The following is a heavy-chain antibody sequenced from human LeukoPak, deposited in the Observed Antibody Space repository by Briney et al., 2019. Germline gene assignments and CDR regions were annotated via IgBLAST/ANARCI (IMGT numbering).Heavy chain of an antibody. J-gene: IGHJ4*02. CDR3: AREVVGSGSYYLDY. Sequence: GGSLRLSCAASGFTFSDYYMSWIRQAPGKGLEWVSYISSSSSYTNYADSVKGRFTISRDNAKNSLYLQKNSLRAEDTAVYYCAREVVGSGSYYLDYWGQGTLVTVSS. CDR1: GFTFSDYY. V-gene: IGHV3-11*05. D-gene: IGHD3-10*01. CDR2: ISSSSSYT.